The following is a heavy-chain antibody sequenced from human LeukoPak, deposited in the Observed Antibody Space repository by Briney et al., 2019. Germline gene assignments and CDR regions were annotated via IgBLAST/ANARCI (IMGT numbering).Heavy chain of an antibody. D-gene: IGHD6-13*01. V-gene: IGHV4-39*01. CDR3: ARIFKFSSSGKSFDS. J-gene: IGHJ4*02. CDR1: GGSISSTSYY. CDR2: VYYNGNT. Sequence: KPSETLSLTCTVSGGSISSTSYYWGWIRQPPGKGLEWIGSVYYNGNTYYNPSLKSRVTISVDTSKNQFSLKLSSMTAADTAVYYCARIFKFSSSGKSFDSWGQGTLVTVSS.